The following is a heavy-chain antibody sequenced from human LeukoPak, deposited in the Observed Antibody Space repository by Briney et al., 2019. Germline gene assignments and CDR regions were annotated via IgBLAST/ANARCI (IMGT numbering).Heavy chain of an antibody. D-gene: IGHD6-19*01. Sequence: PSETLSLTSAVYGGSLSGYYWCWIGQPPGKGLEWIGEINHSGSTNYNPSLKSRVTISVDTSKNQFSLKLSSVNAAVTAVYSCATVSCGWAYSCCCCYIAVWGYGNTVTVSS. CDR3: ATVSCGWAYSCCCCYIAV. CDR1: GGSLSGYY. CDR2: INHSGST. J-gene: IGHJ6*03. V-gene: IGHV4-34*01.